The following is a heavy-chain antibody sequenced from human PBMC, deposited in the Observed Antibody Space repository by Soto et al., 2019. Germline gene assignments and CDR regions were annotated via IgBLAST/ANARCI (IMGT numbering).Heavy chain of an antibody. Sequence: GGSLRLSCAASGFAFSSYSMNWVRQAPGKGLEWVSYISSSSTTIYYADSVKGRFTISRDNAKNSLYLQMNSLRDEDTAVYYCARGIVSGRGAFDIWGQGTMVTVS. CDR1: GFAFSSYS. CDR3: ARGIVSGRGAFDI. J-gene: IGHJ3*02. CDR2: ISSSSTTI. D-gene: IGHD1-26*01. V-gene: IGHV3-48*02.